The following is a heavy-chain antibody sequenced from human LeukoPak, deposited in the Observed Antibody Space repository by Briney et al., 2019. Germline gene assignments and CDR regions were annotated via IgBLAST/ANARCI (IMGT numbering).Heavy chain of an antibody. D-gene: IGHD3-10*01. CDR1: GFTFTSCA. CDR2: ISDTGGDK. CDR3: ARGENGSFDR. V-gene: IGHV3-21*05. J-gene: IGHJ4*02. Sequence: GGSLRLSCAASGFTFTSCAMSWVRQAPGKGLEWVSYISDTGGDKFYADPVKGRFIISRDNARNSVYMEMNDLIAEDTAFYYCARGENGSFDRWGQGTLVIVSS.